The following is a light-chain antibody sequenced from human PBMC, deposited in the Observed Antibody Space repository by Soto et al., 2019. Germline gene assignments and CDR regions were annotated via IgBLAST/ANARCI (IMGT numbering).Light chain of an antibody. Sequence: DIQMTQSPSSLSASVGERVTISCRASQSINTYLNWYQQKPEKAPELLIYAAASLQGGVPSRFSGRGSGTDFTLTISSLQPEDFATYYCQQSYSTPPTFGGGTKVEIK. CDR2: AAA. V-gene: IGKV1-39*01. J-gene: IGKJ4*01. CDR1: QSINTY. CDR3: QQSYSTPPT.